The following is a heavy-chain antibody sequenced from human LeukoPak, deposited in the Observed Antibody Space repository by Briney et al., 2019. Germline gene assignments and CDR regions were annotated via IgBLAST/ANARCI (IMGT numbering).Heavy chain of an antibody. D-gene: IGHD3-10*01. CDR1: GFTFDDYG. V-gene: IGHV3-20*04. CDR2: INRNGGSA. Sequence: GGSLRLSCAASGFTFDDYGMSWVRQAPGKGLEWVSGINRNGGSAGYADSVKGRFTISRDNVKNSLYLQMNSLRAEDTAVYYCANDYYGAFDYWGQGTLVTVSS. J-gene: IGHJ4*02. CDR3: ANDYYGAFDY.